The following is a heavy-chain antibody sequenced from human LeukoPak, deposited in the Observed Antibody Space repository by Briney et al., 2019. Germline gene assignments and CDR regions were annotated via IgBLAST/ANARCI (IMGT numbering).Heavy chain of an antibody. J-gene: IGHJ4*02. Sequence: SVKVSCKASGGTFSSYAISWVRQAPGQGLEWMGGIIPIFGTANYAQKFQGRVTITADESTSTAYMELSSLRSEDTAVYYCAGEGMVRGVILDYWGQGTLVTVSS. D-gene: IGHD3-10*01. V-gene: IGHV1-69*13. CDR2: IIPIFGTA. CDR3: AGEGMVRGVILDY. CDR1: GGTFSSYA.